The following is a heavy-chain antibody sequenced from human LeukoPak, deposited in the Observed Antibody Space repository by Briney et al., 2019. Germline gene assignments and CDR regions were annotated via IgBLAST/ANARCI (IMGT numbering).Heavy chain of an antibody. D-gene: IGHD2-21*01. CDR3: AKAARYCGGDCYFDY. V-gene: IGHV3-23*01. J-gene: IGHJ4*02. Sequence: GVSLRLSCAASGFTFSSCAMSWVRQAPGKWLEWVSAISGSGGSTYYADSVKGRFTISRDNSKNTLYLQMNSLRAEDTAVYYCAKAARYCGGDCYFDYWGQGTLVTVSS. CDR2: ISGSGGST. CDR1: GFTFSSCA.